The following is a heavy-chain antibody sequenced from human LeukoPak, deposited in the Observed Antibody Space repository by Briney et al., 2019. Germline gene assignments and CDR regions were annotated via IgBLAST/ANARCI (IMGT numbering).Heavy chain of an antibody. CDR2: IIPIFGTA. Sequence: GASVKVSCKASGGTFSSYAISWVRQAPGQGLEWMGGIIPIFGTANYAQRFQGRVTITADKSTSTAYMELSSLRSEDTAVYYCAKDIDWLAFEDWGQGTLVTVSS. D-gene: IGHD6-19*01. CDR3: AKDIDWLAFED. CDR1: GGTFSSYA. V-gene: IGHV1-69*06. J-gene: IGHJ4*02.